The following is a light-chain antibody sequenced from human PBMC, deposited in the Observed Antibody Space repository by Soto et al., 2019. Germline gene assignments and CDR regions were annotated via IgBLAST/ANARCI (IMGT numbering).Light chain of an antibody. V-gene: IGKV3-20*01. CDR3: QQYGSSPRT. CDR2: GAS. J-gene: IGKJ3*01. CDR1: QSVSNTY. Sequence: EIVLTQSPGTLSLSPGERATLSCRASQSVSNTYLAWYQQKPGQAPRLLIYGASSRATGVPDRFSGSGSGTDFTLTISRLEPEDFAVYYCQQYGSSPRTFGPGTTVDIK.